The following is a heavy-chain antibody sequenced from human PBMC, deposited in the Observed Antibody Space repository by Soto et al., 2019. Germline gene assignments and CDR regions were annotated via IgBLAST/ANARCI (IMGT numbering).Heavy chain of an antibody. CDR1: GFTVITNY. CDR3: ARKKSIVGATGYFDY. Sequence: EVQMVESGGGLVQPGGSLRLSCAVSGFTVITNYISWVRQAPGKGLEWVSDIYAGGNTYYADSVKGRFAISRDNSKNTLYLEMNSLRAEDTVVYYCARKKSIVGATGYFDYWGQGTLVSVSS. V-gene: IGHV3-66*01. J-gene: IGHJ4*02. CDR2: IYAGGNT. D-gene: IGHD1-26*01.